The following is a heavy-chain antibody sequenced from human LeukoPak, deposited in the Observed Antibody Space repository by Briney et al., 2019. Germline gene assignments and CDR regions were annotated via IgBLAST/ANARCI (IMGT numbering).Heavy chain of an antibody. CDR2: IYTSGST. Sequence: SQTLSLTCTVSGGSISSGSYYWSWIRQPAGKGLEWIGRIYTSGSTNYNPSLKSRVTISVDTSKNQFSLKLSSVTAADTAVYYCARGTYTTIHYFDYWGQGTLVTVSS. D-gene: IGHD3-16*01. CDR1: GGSISSGSYY. V-gene: IGHV4-61*02. CDR3: ARGTYTTIHYFDY. J-gene: IGHJ4*02.